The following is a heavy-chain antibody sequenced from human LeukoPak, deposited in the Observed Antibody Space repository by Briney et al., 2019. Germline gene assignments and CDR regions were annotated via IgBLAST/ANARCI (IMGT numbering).Heavy chain of an antibody. CDR1: GGSISSGGYS. CDR3: ARLPLGAFGEVLNFDF. J-gene: IGHJ4*02. V-gene: IGHV4-30-4*07. D-gene: IGHD3-10*01. CDR2: IYYSGST. Sequence: SETLSLTCAVSGGSISSGGYSWSWIRQPPGKGLEWIGYIYYSGSTYYNPSLKSRVTISIDTSKKQFSLKVKSVTAADTAVYFCARLPLGAFGEVLNFDFWGQGTLVTVSS.